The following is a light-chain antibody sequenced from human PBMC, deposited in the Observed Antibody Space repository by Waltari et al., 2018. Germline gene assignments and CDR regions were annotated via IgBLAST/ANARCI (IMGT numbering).Light chain of an antibody. V-gene: IGKV3-20*01. Sequence: EIVLTQSPGTLSLAPGETATLSCRASQSVSRTLAWYQQKPGRAPSLLIYAASTRATGIPDRFSGSGSGTDFSLTISRLEPEDFAVYYCQHYVRLPATFGQGTKVEIK. CDR1: QSVSRT. CDR2: AAS. CDR3: QHYVRLPAT. J-gene: IGKJ1*01.